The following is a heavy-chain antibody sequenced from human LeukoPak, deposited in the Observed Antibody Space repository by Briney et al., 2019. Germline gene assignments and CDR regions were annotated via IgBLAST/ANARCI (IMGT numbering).Heavy chain of an antibody. CDR2: IYYSGTT. D-gene: IGHD6-6*01. CDR3: ARYSTSSGWLDP. J-gene: IGHJ5*02. Sequence: SETLSLTCTVSGGSISSTSIHWGWIRQPPGKGLEGIGNIYYSGTTYYNPSLKSRVTISVDTSMNQFSLKVNSVTAADTAVYYCARYSTSSGWLDPWGQGTLVTVSS. CDR1: GGSISSTSIH. V-gene: IGHV4-39*01.